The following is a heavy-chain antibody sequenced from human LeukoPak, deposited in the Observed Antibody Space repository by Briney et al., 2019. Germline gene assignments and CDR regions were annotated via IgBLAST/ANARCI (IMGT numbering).Heavy chain of an antibody. CDR1: GFSFSVST. J-gene: IGHJ4*02. V-gene: IGHV3-73*01. Sequence: PGGSLRLSCAASGFSFSVSTMHWVRQASGKGLEWVGRIRDKAESYATVYAASVKGRFTISRADSQNTAYLQLNSLRSDDTAVYYCTRSLTGTTFGDYWGQGTLVTVSS. CDR3: TRSLTGTTFGDY. D-gene: IGHD1-7*01. CDR2: IRDKAESYAT.